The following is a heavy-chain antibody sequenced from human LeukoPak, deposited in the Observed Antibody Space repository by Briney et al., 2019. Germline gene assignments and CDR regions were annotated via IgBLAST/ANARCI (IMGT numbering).Heavy chain of an antibody. J-gene: IGHJ4*02. D-gene: IGHD2-2*01. CDR2: ISYSGST. Sequence: SETLSLTCTVSGGSIRSYYWSWIRQPPGKGLEWIGYISYSGSTNYNPSLKSRVTISVDTSKNQFSLKLSSVTATDTAVYYCARTIVVVPAAASYFDYWGQGTLVTVSS. CDR3: ARTIVVVPAAASYFDY. V-gene: IGHV4-59*01. CDR1: GGSIRSYY.